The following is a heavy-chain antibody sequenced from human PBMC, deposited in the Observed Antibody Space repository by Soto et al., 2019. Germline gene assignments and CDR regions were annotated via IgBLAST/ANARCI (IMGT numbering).Heavy chain of an antibody. D-gene: IGHD3-10*01. Sequence: QVQLQESGPGLVKPSETLSLTCTVSGGSISNYYWSWIRQPAGERLEWIGRIYSSGSTDYNPSLKSRVTMSVDTSRNQFSLKLTSVTAADTAVYYCARDIGSYIYGEGYWGQGTLVTVSS. CDR1: GGSISNYY. V-gene: IGHV4-4*07. CDR2: IYSSGST. J-gene: IGHJ4*02. CDR3: ARDIGSYIYGEGY.